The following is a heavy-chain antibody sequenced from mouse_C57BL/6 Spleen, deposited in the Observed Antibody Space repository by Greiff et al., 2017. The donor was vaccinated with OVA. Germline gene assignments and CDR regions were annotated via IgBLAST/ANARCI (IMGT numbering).Heavy chain of an antibody. J-gene: IGHJ3*01. D-gene: IGHD4-1*01. CDR2: IRLKSDNYAT. Sequence: DVMLVESGGGLVQPGGSMKLSCVASGFTFSNYWMNWVRQSPEKGLEWVAQIRLKSDNYATHYAESVKGRFTISRDDSKSSVYLQMNNLRAEDTGIYYCTELGRRAYWGQGTLVTVSA. CDR3: TELGRRAY. CDR1: GFTFSNYW. V-gene: IGHV6-3*01.